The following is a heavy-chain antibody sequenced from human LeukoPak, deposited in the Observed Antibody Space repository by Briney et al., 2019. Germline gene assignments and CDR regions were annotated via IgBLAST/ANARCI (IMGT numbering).Heavy chain of an antibody. CDR2: IWYDGSNK. CDR1: GFTSSSYG. D-gene: IGHD3-3*01. V-gene: IGHV3-33*06. Sequence: GRSLRLSCAASGFTSSSYGMHWVRQAPGKGLEWVAVIWYDGSNKYYADSVKGRFTISRDNSKNTLYLQMNSLRAEDTAVYYCAKDLRFSYFDYWGQGTLVTVSS. J-gene: IGHJ4*02. CDR3: AKDLRFSYFDY.